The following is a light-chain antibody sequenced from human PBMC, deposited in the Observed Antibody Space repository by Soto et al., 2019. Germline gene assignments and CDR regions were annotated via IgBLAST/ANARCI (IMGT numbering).Light chain of an antibody. J-gene: IGLJ1*01. CDR1: SGDVGGYNY. Sequence: QSVLTQPRSVSGSPGQSVTISCTGTSGDVGGYNYVSWYQQHPGKAPRLIIYDVSQRPSGVPDRFSGSKSGNTASLTISGLQAEDEADYSCCSFTGTYTFVFGTGTKLTVL. CDR3: CSFTGTYTFV. V-gene: IGLV2-11*01. CDR2: DVS.